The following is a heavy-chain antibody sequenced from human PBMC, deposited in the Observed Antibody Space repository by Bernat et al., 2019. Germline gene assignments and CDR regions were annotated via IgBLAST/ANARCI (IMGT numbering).Heavy chain of an antibody. Sequence: QVQLVQSVAEVKKPGASVKVSCKASGYTFTSYGISWVRQAPGQGLEWMGWISAYNGNTNYAQKLQGRDTVTTDTPTSTAYMELRSMGSDDAAVYYCARGGVGKRGKIIAVAPYDYWGQGTLVTVSS. CDR1: GYTFTSYG. CDR2: ISAYNGNT. D-gene: IGHD6-19*01. V-gene: IGHV1-18*01. CDR3: ARGGVGKRGKIIAVAPYDY. J-gene: IGHJ4*02.